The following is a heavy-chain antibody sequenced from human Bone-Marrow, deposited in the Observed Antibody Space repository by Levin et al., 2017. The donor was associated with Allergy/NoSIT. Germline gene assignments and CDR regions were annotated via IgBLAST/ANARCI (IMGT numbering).Heavy chain of an antibody. D-gene: IGHD3-16*01. CDR3: ARASLWGVFPYYFES. J-gene: IGHJ4*02. CDR2: IYNSGSP. V-gene: IGHV4-59*01. CDR1: GASIRSYS. Sequence: SQTLSLTCTVSGASIRSYSWSWIRQSPEKGLEWIAYIYNSGSPKFNPSLQSRVTTAMDMSKNQVYLKLTSVTAADTAIYYCARASLWGVFPYYFESWGRGTLVTVSS.